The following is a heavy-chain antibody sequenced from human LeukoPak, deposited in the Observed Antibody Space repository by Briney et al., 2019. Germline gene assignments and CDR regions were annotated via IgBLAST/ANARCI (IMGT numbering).Heavy chain of an antibody. V-gene: IGHV1-2*02. D-gene: IGHD2-15*01. Sequence: GASVKVSCKASGGTFSSYAISWVRQAPGQGLEWMGWINPNSGGTNYAQKFQGRVTMTRDTSISTAYMELSRLRSDDTAVYYCARDLRRYCSGGSCIIGYWGQGTLVTVSS. CDR2: INPNSGGT. CDR1: GGTFSSYA. J-gene: IGHJ4*02. CDR3: ARDLRRYCSGGSCIIGY.